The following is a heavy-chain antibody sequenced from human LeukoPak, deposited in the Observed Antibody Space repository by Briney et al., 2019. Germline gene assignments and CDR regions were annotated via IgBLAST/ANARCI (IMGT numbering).Heavy chain of an antibody. V-gene: IGHV4-31*03. D-gene: IGHD6-13*01. Sequence: SESLSLTRIVSRGSISSGVYYWSWTRQHPGEGLEWIGYIYYSGSTYYNPPLKSRVTISVDTSKNQFSLKLSSVTAADTAVYYCARDEAGAIAAAGTSWFDPWGQGTLVTVSS. J-gene: IGHJ5*02. CDR3: ARDEAGAIAAAGTSWFDP. CDR1: RGSISSGVYY. CDR2: IYYSGST.